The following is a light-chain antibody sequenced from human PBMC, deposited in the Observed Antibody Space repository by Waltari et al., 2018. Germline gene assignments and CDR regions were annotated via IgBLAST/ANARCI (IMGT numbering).Light chain of an antibody. CDR3: QTYYSTPWT. CDR1: QGISNS. V-gene: IGKV1-NL1*01. CDR2: AAS. Sequence: DIQMTQSPSPLSASVGDSVTITCRASQGISNSLACYQQKPGKAPKLLLYAASRLESGVPSRFIGSGSGTDYTLTISSLQPEDFATYYCQTYYSTPWTFGQGTKVKIK. J-gene: IGKJ1*01.